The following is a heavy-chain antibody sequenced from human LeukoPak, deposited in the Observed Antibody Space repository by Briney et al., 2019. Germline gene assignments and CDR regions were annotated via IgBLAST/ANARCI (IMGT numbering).Heavy chain of an antibody. J-gene: IGHJ4*02. CDR1: GGSITSYY. CDR2: MYYSGNS. Sequence: SETLSLTCTVSGGSITSYYWSWIRQPPGKGLEWIGYMYYSGNSYYNPSLKSRVTISVDTAKNEFPLKLSSIPRADTSVLYCGSYRNSLYYFDYWGQGTLVTVSS. CDR3: GSYRNSLYYFDY. V-gene: IGHV4-59*01. D-gene: IGHD6-13*01.